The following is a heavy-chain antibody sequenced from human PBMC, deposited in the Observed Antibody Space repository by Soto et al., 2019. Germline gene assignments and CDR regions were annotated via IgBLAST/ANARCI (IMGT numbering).Heavy chain of an antibody. CDR2: ISYDGSNK. CDR3: ARGEYYGSGSYGYYGLDV. Sequence: VQLVESGGGVVQPGRSLRLSCAASGFTLSSYAMHWVRQAPGKGLEWVAVISYDGSNKYHTDSVRGRFTISRDNSRYTLDLQMNSLRAEDTAVYYCARGEYYGSGSYGYYGLDVWGQGTTVTVSS. J-gene: IGHJ6*02. CDR1: GFTLSSYA. D-gene: IGHD3-10*01. V-gene: IGHV3-30-3*01.